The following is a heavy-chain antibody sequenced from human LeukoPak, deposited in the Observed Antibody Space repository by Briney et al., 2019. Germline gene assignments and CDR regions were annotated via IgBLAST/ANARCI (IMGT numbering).Heavy chain of an antibody. CDR3: ARAFYSSGFFFDY. D-gene: IGHD6-19*01. Sequence: GESLKISCKGSGYSFTSHWIGWVRQMPGKVLEWMGVVYPGDSDTRYSPSFRGQVIISADKSINTAYLQWSSLKASDTAMYYCARAFYSSGFFFDYWGQGTLVTVSS. CDR1: GYSFTSHW. V-gene: IGHV5-51*01. J-gene: IGHJ4*02. CDR2: VYPGDSDT.